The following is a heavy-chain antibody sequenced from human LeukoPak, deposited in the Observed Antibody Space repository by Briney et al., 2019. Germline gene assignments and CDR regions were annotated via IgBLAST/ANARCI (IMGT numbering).Heavy chain of an antibody. CDR1: GFTFSSYA. CDR3: AKDDYYDNTGHLDY. CDR2: ISSSGVST. J-gene: IGHJ4*02. V-gene: IGHV3-23*01. Sequence: GGSLRLSCAASGFTFSSYAMGWVRQAPGKGLEWVSAISSSGVSTYYADSVKGRFTISRDNSKNTLYLQINSLRAEDTAVYYCAKDDYYDNTGHLDYWGQGTLVTVSS. D-gene: IGHD3-22*01.